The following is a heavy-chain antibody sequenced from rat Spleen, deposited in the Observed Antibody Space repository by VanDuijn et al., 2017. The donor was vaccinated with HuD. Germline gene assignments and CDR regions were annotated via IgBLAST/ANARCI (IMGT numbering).Heavy chain of an antibody. V-gene: IGHV5-7*01. D-gene: IGHD2-7*01. CDR3: VSHGARISRFAY. Sequence: EVQLVESGGGLVQPGRSLKLSCAASGFTFSSFAMAWVRQAPKKGLEWVATITSGGRNTYYPDSVKGRLTISRDNAKSTLYLQMDSLRSEDTATYYCVSHGARISRFAYWGQGTLVTVSS. CDR2: ITSGGRNT. J-gene: IGHJ3*01. CDR1: GFTFSSFA.